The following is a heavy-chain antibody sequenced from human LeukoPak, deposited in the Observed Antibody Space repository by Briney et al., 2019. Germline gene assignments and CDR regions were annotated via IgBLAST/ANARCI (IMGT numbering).Heavy chain of an antibody. CDR3: ARGRDYGELTIDY. V-gene: IGHV3-21*01. J-gene: IGHJ4*02. Sequence: GGSLRLSCAASGFTFSSYSMNWVRQAPGKGLEWVSSISSSSSYIYYADSVKGRFTISRDNAKNSLYLQMNSLRAEDTAVYYCARGRDYGELTIDYWGQGTLVTVSS. D-gene: IGHD4-17*01. CDR1: GFTFSSYS. CDR2: ISSSSSYI.